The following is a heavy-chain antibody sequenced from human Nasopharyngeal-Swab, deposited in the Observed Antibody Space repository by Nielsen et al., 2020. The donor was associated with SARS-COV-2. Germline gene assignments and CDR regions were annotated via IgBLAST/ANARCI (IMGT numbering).Heavy chain of an antibody. V-gene: IGHV3-23*01. CDR2: ISGSGGST. J-gene: IGHJ4*02. CDR1: GFTFSSYA. CDR3: ARGYTSGWYQWSRHTLDY. Sequence: GKSLKISCAASGFTFSSYAMSWVRQAPGKGLEWVSAISGSGGSTYYADSVKGRFTISRDNSKNSLYLQMNSLRDEDTAVYYCARGYTSGWYQWSRHTLDYWGQGTLVTVSS. D-gene: IGHD6-19*01.